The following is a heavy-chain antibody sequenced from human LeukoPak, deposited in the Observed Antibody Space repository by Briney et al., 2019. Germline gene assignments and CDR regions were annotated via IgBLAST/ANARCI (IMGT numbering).Heavy chain of an antibody. CDR3: ARDGVSYFDY. J-gene: IGHJ4*02. CDR1: GGSVSNNNYY. CDR2: ILYSGST. Sequence: SETLSLTCTVSGGSVSNNNYYWGWIRQPPGKGLEWIGSILYSGSTYYNPSLKSRVSISVDTSKNQFSLKLSSVTAADTAVYYCARDGVSYFDYWGQGTLVTVSS. V-gene: IGHV4-39*07. D-gene: IGHD3-16*01.